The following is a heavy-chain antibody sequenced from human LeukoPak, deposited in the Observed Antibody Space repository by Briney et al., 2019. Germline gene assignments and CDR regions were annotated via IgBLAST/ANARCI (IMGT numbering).Heavy chain of an antibody. V-gene: IGHV3-48*04. CDR2: ISSSDTTM. CDR1: GFTLSSYS. CDR3: TRDGPYCGGDCYPEDLAFDI. J-gene: IGHJ3*02. Sequence: GGSLRLSCAASGFTLSSYSMNWVRQAPGKGLEWVSYISSSDTTMYYADSVKGRFTISRDNAKNSLYLQMNSLRAEDTAVYYCTRDGPYCGGDCYPEDLAFDIWGQGTLVTVSS. D-gene: IGHD2-21*02.